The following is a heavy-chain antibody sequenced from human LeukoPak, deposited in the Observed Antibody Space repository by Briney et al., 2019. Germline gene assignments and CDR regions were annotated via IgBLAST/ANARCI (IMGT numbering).Heavy chain of an antibody. V-gene: IGHV4-59*01. J-gene: IGHJ5*02. CDR1: GGSISSYY. CDR3: ARRTDDYGDSYWFDP. Sequence: PSETLSLTCTVSGGSISSYYWSWIRQPPGKGLEWIGYIYYSGSTNHNPSLKSRVTISVDTSKNQLSLKLSSVTAADTAVYYCARRTDDYGDSYWFDPWGQGTLVTVSS. D-gene: IGHD4-17*01. CDR2: IYYSGST.